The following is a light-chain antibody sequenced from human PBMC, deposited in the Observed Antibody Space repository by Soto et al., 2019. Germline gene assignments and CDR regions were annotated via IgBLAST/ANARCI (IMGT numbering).Light chain of an antibody. CDR3: MQARQSPIT. J-gene: IGKJ5*01. Sequence: DIVMTQSPLSLPVTPGEPASISCRSSQSLLHSDGYNYLEWYLQKTGQSPQLLIYVASNRASGGPDRFSVSGSGTDFTLKISRVEAEDVGVYYCMQARQSPITFGQGTRLEIK. CDR1: QSLLHSDGYNY. CDR2: VAS. V-gene: IGKV2-28*01.